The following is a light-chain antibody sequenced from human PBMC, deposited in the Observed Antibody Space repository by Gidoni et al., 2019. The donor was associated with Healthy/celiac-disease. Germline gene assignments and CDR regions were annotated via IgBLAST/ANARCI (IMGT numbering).Light chain of an antibody. CDR3: SSYTSSSVYV. J-gene: IGLJ1*01. CDR2: DVS. CDR1: SSDGGGYNY. V-gene: IGLV2-14*01. Sequence: QSALTQPASVSGSPGQSITISCTGTSSDGGGYNYVSCYQQHPGKAPKLMIYDVSNRPSGVSNRFSGSKSGNTASLTISGLQAEDEADYYCSSYTSSSVYVFGTGTKVTVL.